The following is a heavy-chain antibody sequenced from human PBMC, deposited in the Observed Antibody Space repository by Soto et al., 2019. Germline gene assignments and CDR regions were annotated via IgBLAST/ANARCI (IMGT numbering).Heavy chain of an antibody. CDR1: GYTFTGYY. CDR2: INPNSGGT. D-gene: IGHD3-10*01. J-gene: IGHJ6*02. Sequence: ASVKVSCKASGYTFTGYYMHWVRQAPGQGLEWMGWINPNSGGTNYAQKLQGRVTMTTDTSTSTAYMELRSLRSDDTAVYYCAREDITMVRGVIYYYGMDVWGQGTTVTVSS. CDR3: AREDITMVRGVIYYYGMDV. V-gene: IGHV1-2*02.